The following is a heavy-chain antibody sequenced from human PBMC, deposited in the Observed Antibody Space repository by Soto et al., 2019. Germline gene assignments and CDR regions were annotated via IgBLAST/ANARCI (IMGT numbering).Heavy chain of an antibody. V-gene: IGHV3-23*01. D-gene: IGHD2-21*01. CDR3: AKGGFNPRQLLSYFDY. Sequence: EVQLLESGGGLVQPGGSLRLSCAASGFTFSSYAMSWVRQAPGKGLEWVSAISGSGGSTYYADSVKGRFTISRDNSKNTLYLQMISLRAEDTAVYYCAKGGFNPRQLLSYFDYWGKGTLVTVSS. CDR2: ISGSGGST. J-gene: IGHJ4*02. CDR1: GFTFSSYA.